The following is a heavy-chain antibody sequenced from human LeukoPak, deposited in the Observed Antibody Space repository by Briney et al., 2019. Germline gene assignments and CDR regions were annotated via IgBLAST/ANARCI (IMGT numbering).Heavy chain of an antibody. D-gene: IGHD4-17*01. V-gene: IGHV4-59*01. J-gene: IGHJ6*02. Sequence: SETLSLTCTVSGGSISSYYWSWIRQPPGKGLEWIGYIYYSGSTNYNPSLKSRVTISVDTSKNQFSLKLSSVTAADTAVYYCARNNFFYGDYVYYYYGMDVWGQGTTVTVPS. CDR1: GGSISSYY. CDR3: ARNNFFYGDYVYYYYGMDV. CDR2: IYYSGST.